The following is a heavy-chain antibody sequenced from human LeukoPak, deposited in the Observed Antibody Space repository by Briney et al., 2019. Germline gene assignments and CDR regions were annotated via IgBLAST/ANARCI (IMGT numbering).Heavy chain of an antibody. CDR2: MSPDGNKK. CDR3: ARDLIGRYTFDY. D-gene: IGHD3-10*01. CDR1: GLTFSRTE. Sequence: GGSLRLSCAAYGLTFSRTEMNWVRQAPGKGLDWVALMSPDGNKKYYADSVKGRFTISRDNSKNTVDLQLNSLRAEDTAVYYCARDLIGRYTFDYCGQGTLVTVSS. V-gene: IGHV3-30-3*01. J-gene: IGHJ4*02.